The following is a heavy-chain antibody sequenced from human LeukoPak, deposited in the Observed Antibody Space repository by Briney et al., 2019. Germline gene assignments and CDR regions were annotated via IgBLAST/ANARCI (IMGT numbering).Heavy chain of an antibody. J-gene: IGHJ5*02. D-gene: IGHD3-3*01. CDR1: GYTFTSYG. CDR3: ARGLGDDFWSGRWFDP. CDR2: ISAYNGNT. Sequence: ASVKVSCKASGYTFTSYGISWVRQAPGQGLEWMGWISAYNGNTNYAQKLQGRVTMTTDTSTSTAYMELRSLRSDDTAVYYCARGLGDDFWSGRWFDPWGQGTLVTVSS. V-gene: IGHV1-18*01.